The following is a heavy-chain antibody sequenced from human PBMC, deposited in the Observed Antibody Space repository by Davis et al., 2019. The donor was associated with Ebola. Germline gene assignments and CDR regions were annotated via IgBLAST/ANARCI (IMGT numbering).Heavy chain of an antibody. V-gene: IGHV1-8*02. Sequence: ASVKVSCKASGYTFTGYYMHWVRQATGQGLEWMGWMNPNSGNTGYAQKFQGRVTMTRNTSISTAYMELSSLRSEDTAVYYCARGAGIVVVPAAIGAYGMDVWGQGTTVTVSS. CDR1: GYTFTGYY. J-gene: IGHJ6*02. CDR3: ARGAGIVVVPAAIGAYGMDV. D-gene: IGHD2-2*02. CDR2: MNPNSGNT.